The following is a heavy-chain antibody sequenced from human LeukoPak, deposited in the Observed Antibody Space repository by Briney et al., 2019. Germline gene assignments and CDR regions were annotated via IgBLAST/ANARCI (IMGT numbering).Heavy chain of an antibody. J-gene: IGHJ4*02. D-gene: IGHD5-18*01. CDR1: GYTFTGYY. V-gene: IGHV1-2*02. Sequence: ASVKVSCKASGYTFTGYYMHWGRQAPGQGLEWMGWINPNSGGTNYAQKFQGRVTMTRDTSISTAYMELSRLRSDDTAVYYCARSRGYSYGFQGDYWGQGTLVTVSS. CDR3: ARSRGYSYGFQGDY. CDR2: INPNSGGT.